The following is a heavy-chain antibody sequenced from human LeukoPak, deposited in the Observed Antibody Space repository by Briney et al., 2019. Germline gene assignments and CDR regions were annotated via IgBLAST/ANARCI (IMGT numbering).Heavy chain of an antibody. Sequence: NPSETLSLTCAVSGYSISSGYYWGWIRQPPGKGLEWIGSIYHSGSTYYNPSLKSRVTISVDTSKNQFSLKLSSVTAADTAVYYCARHPLYSSGWYADAFDIWGQGTMVTVSS. D-gene: IGHD6-19*01. J-gene: IGHJ3*02. CDR1: GYSISSGYY. CDR2: IYHSGST. CDR3: ARHPLYSSGWYADAFDI. V-gene: IGHV4-38-2*01.